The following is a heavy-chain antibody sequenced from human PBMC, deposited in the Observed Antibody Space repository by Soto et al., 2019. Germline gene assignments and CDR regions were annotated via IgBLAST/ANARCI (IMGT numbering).Heavy chain of an antibody. CDR1: GGSISSGGYY. Sequence: SETLSLTCTVSGGSISSGGYYWSWIRQHPGKGLEWIGYIYYRGSTYYNPSLKSRVTISVDTSKNQFSLKLSSVTAADTAVYYCARVGIAVAGGGDYYYGMDVWGQGTTVTVSS. CDR2: IYYRGST. V-gene: IGHV4-31*03. D-gene: IGHD6-19*01. CDR3: ARVGIAVAGGGDYYYGMDV. J-gene: IGHJ6*02.